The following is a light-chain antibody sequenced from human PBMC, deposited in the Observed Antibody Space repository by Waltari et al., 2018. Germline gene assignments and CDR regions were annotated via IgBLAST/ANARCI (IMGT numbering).Light chain of an antibody. CDR1: SGITVGNYR. CDR2: YKSHSEQ. CDR3: MIWHNNAVV. V-gene: IGLV5-45*03. Sequence: QAVLTQPSSLSASPGASACLTCTLRSGITVGNYRIYWYQPQPGSPPQYLLRYKSHSEQHQDSRVPRRFSGSKDASANAGILLSAGLQSEDEADYYCMIWHNNAVVFGGGTTLTVL. J-gene: IGLJ2*01.